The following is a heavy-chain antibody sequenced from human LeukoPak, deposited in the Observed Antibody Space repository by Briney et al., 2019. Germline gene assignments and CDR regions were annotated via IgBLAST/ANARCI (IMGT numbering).Heavy chain of an antibody. CDR2: IYYSGST. D-gene: IGHD2-15*01. CDR3: ASQSGPRYCSGGSCYGHWFDP. CDR1: GYSISSGYY. Sequence: PSETLSLTCTVSGYSISSGYYWGWIRQPPGKGLEWIGSIYYSGSTYYNPSLKSRVTISVDTSKNQFSLKLSSVTAADTAVYYCASQSGPRYCSGGSCYGHWFDPWGQGTLVTVSS. V-gene: IGHV4-38-2*02. J-gene: IGHJ5*02.